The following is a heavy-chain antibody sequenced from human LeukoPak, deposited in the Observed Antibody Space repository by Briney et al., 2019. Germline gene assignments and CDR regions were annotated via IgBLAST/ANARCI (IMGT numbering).Heavy chain of an antibody. Sequence: PGGSLRLSCAASGFTFSDYYMSWIRQAPGKGLEWVSYIRSSGSTIYYADSVKGRFTISRDNAKNSLYLQMNSLRAEDTAVYYCARVELRSYYYYYYMDVWGKGTTVTVSS. V-gene: IGHV3-11*04. CDR2: IRSSGSTI. D-gene: IGHD3-10*01. CDR3: ARVELRSYYYYYYMDV. CDR1: GFTFSDYY. J-gene: IGHJ6*03.